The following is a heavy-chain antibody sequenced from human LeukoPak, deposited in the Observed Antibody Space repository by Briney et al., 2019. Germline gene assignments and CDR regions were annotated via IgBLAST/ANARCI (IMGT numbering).Heavy chain of an antibody. Sequence: SGGSLRLSCAACGFSFNSYAMSWVRQAPGKGLEWVSAINNDGDSTYSADSVKRRFTVSRDNSKNTLYLQMNSLRAEDAAVYYCAQQVGYCSSGNCYFTYWGQGTLVTVSS. J-gene: IGHJ1*01. V-gene: IGHV3-23*01. CDR2: INNDGDST. CDR3: AQQVGYCSSGNCYFTY. D-gene: IGHD2-15*01. CDR1: GFSFNSYA.